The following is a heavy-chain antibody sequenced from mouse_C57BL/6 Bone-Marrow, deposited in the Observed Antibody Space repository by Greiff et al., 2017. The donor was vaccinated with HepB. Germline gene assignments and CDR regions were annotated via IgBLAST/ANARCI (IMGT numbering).Heavy chain of an antibody. CDR2: IYPGDGNT. CDR1: GYAFSSSW. CDR3: ARGIYYDYDVENYYAIDY. V-gene: IGHV1-82*01. Sequence: VQLQQSGPELVKPGASVKISCKASGYAFSSSWMNWVKQRPGKGLEWIGRIYPGDGNTNYNGKFKGKATLTADKSSSTAYMQLSSLTSEDSAVYFCARGIYYDYDVENYYAIDYWGQGTSVTVSS. J-gene: IGHJ4*01. D-gene: IGHD2-4*01.